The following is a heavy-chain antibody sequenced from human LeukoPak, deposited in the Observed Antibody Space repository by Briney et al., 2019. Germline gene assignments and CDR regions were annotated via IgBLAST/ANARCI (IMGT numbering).Heavy chain of an antibody. J-gene: IGHJ4*02. V-gene: IGHV1-8*01. Sequence: ASVKVSCKASGYTFTSYDINWVRQATGQGVEWMGWMNPNSGNTGYAQKFQGRVTMTRNTSISTAYMELSSLRSEDTAVYYCARGRARRTRTYYFDYWGQGTLVTVSS. CDR1: GYTFTSYD. CDR3: ARGRARRTRTYYFDY. CDR2: MNPNSGNT.